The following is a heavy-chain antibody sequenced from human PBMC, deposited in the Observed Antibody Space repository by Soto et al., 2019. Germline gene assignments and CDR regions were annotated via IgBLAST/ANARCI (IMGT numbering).Heavy chain of an antibody. CDR2: INSDGSST. V-gene: IGHV3-74*01. CDR1: GFTFISYW. CDR3: ARGIEWLLPTSTLDY. Sequence: EVQLVESGGGLVQPGGPLRLSCAASGFTFISYWLHWARQAPGKGLVWVSRINSDGSSTSYADSVKGRFTISRDNAKNTLYLQMNSLRAEDTAVYYCARGIEWLLPTSTLDYWGQGTLVTVSS. D-gene: IGHD3-22*01. J-gene: IGHJ4*02.